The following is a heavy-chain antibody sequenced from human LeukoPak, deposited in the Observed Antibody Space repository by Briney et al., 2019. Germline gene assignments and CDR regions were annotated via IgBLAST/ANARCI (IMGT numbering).Heavy chain of an antibody. CDR2: INPSSGAT. V-gene: IGHV1-2*02. D-gene: IGHD5/OR15-5a*01. Sequence: ASVKVSCKASGYTFTGYYMHWVRQAPGHGLEWMGWINPSSGATNYAQKFQGRVTMTRDTSVITAYMELSRLRSDDTAVYYCAREGPLRLPYFDPWGQGTLVIVSS. J-gene: IGHJ5*02. CDR1: GYTFTGYY. CDR3: AREGPLRLPYFDP.